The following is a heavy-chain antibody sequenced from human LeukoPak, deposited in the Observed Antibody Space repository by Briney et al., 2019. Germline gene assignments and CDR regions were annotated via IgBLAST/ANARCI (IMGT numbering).Heavy chain of an antibody. CDR2: ITAYNDNT. V-gene: IGHV1-18*01. J-gene: IGHJ6*03. CDR1: GYTFTNYG. D-gene: IGHD2-2*01. CDR3: ARGNIVVVPAAIHYYYMDV. Sequence: ASVKVSCKASGYTFTNYGISWVRQAPGQGLEWMGWITAYNDNTNYAQKFQGRVTMTTDKSTSTAYMELSSLRSEDTAVYYCARGNIVVVPAAIHYYYMDVWGKGTTVTVSS.